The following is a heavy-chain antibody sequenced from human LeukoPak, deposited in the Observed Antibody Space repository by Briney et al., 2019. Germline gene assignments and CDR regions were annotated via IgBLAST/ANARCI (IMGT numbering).Heavy chain of an antibody. Sequence: GASVRVSCKASGGTFSSYAISWVRQAPGQGLEWIGGIIPIFGTANYAQKFQGRVTITADESTSTAYMELSSLRSEDTAVYYCNYYYGSGSYFQYYFDYWGQGTLVTVSS. CDR2: IIPIFGTA. D-gene: IGHD3-10*01. V-gene: IGHV1-69*13. CDR1: GGTFSSYA. CDR3: NYYYGSGSYFQYYFDY. J-gene: IGHJ4*02.